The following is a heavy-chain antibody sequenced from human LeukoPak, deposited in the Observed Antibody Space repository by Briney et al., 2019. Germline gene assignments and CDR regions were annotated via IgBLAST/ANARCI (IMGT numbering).Heavy chain of an antibody. CDR1: GCTFTSYG. J-gene: IGHJ4*02. D-gene: IGHD6-19*01. Sequence: GASVKVSCKASGCTFTSYGITWVRLAPGQGLEWMGWISAYNGNTNYAQKLQGRVTMTTDTSTSTAYMELRSLRSDDTAVYYCARAAVAGTQNFDYWGQGTLVTVSS. V-gene: IGHV1-18*01. CDR2: ISAYNGNT. CDR3: ARAAVAGTQNFDY.